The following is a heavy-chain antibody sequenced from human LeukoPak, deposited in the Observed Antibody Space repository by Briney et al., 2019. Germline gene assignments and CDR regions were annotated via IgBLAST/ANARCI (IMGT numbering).Heavy chain of an antibody. CDR3: AKVGSGSES. CDR2: ISYDGSNK. V-gene: IGHV3-30*18. Sequence: GGSLRLSCAASGFTLSSYGMHWVRQAPGKGLEWVAVISYDGSNKYYADSVKGRFTISRDNSKNTLYLQMNSLRAEDTAVYYCAKVGSGSESWGQGTLVTVSS. CDR1: GFTLSSYG. J-gene: IGHJ4*02. D-gene: IGHD3-10*01.